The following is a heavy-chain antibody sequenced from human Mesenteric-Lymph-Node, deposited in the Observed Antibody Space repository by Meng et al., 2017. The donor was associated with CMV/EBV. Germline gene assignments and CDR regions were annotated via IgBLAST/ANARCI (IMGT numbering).Heavy chain of an antibody. Sequence: ASVKVSCKASGYTLTDYYLHWVRQAPGQGLEWMGWINPNTGGTNYAQNFQGRVTMTTDTSTSTAYMELRSLRSDDTAVYYCARLIQAFDYWGQGTLVTVSS. CDR1: GYTLTDYY. CDR2: INPNTGGT. CDR3: ARLIQAFDY. J-gene: IGHJ4*02. D-gene: IGHD5-18*01. V-gene: IGHV1-2*02.